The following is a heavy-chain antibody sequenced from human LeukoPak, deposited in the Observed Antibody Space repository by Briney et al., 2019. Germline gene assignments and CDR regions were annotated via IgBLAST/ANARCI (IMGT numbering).Heavy chain of an antibody. D-gene: IGHD3-10*01. J-gene: IGHJ4*02. CDR1: GFTFSSYA. CDR3: AKDGDYGSGTFKTFDY. V-gene: IGHV3-23*01. Sequence: PGGSLRLSCTASGFTFSSYAMSWVRQAPGKGLEWVSSISGSGGSTYYADSVKGRFTISRDNSKNTLYLQMNSLRAEDTAVYYCAKDGDYGSGTFKTFDYWGQGTLVTVSS. CDR2: ISGSGGST.